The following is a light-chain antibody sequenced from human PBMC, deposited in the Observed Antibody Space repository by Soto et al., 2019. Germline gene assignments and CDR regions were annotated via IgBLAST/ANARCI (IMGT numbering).Light chain of an antibody. CDR1: QSVSSN. J-gene: IGKJ1*01. CDR3: QQYNKWPLWT. Sequence: EIVMTQSPATLSVSPGERATLPCRASQSVSSNLAWYQQKPGQAPRLVIYDASTRATGIPARFSGSGSGTEFTLTISRLQSEDFAVYYCQQYNKWPLWTFGQGTKVDIK. CDR2: DAS. V-gene: IGKV3-15*01.